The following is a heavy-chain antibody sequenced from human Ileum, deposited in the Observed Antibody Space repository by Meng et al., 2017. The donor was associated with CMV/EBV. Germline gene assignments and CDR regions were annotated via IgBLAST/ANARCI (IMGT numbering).Heavy chain of an antibody. CDR1: GFTVSSNY. Sequence: EVQLVESGGGLVQPGGSLRLSCAASGFTVSSNYMSWVRQAPGKGLEWVSVIYSGGSTYYADSVKGRFTISRDNSKNTLYLQMNSLRAEDTAVYYCAREGGGEAAAWVHWGQGTLVTVSA. J-gene: IGHJ4*02. V-gene: IGHV3-66*01. CDR3: AREGGGEAAAWVH. D-gene: IGHD6-13*01. CDR2: IYSGGST.